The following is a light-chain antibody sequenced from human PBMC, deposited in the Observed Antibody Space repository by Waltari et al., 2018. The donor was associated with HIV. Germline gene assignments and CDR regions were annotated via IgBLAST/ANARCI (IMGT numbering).Light chain of an antibody. CDR1: SSNIGSNY. Sequence: QSVLTQPPSASGTPGQRVAISCSGSSSNIGSNYVYWYQQLPGTAPKVLICRSNRRPSGVPDRFAGSKSGTSASLAISALRSEDEADYYCATWDDSLSGPVFGGGTKLTVL. CDR2: RSN. J-gene: IGLJ3*02. CDR3: ATWDDSLSGPV. V-gene: IGLV1-47*01.